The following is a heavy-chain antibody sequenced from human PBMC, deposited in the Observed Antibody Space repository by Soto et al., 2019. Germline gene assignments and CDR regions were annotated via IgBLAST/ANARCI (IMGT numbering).Heavy chain of an antibody. Sequence: VAVISYDGSNKYYADSVKGRFTISRDNSKNTLYLQMNSLRAEDTAVYYCARLPDYYYDSSGYSGGVDYWGQGTLVTVSS. CDR2: ISYDGSNK. J-gene: IGHJ4*02. V-gene: IGHV3-30*03. CDR3: ARLPDYYYDSSGYSGGVDY. D-gene: IGHD3-22*01.